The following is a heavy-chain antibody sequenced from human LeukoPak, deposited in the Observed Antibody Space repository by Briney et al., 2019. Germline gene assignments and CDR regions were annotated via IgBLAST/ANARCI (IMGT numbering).Heavy chain of an antibody. CDR3: ARDLIAATDY. CDR2: INTGSSTI. CDR1: GLTFSIYG. Sequence: GRSLRLSYAASGLTFSIYGMHWVRQAPGRGLEWVSYINTGSSTIYYADSVKGRFTTYRDNAKNSLFLNMSSLGAEDTAVYYCARDLIAATDYWGQGTLVTVSS. V-gene: IGHV3-48*04. J-gene: IGHJ4*02. D-gene: IGHD6-13*01.